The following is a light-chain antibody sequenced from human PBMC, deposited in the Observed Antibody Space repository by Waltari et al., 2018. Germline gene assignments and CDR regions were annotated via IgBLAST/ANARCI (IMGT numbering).Light chain of an antibody. CDR2: EVT. CDR3: SSHANTYNFAHVV. CDR1: SSDIGTYNY. V-gene: IGLV2-23*02. J-gene: IGLJ2*01. Sequence: QSALTQPASVSGSPGQSITISCTGTSSDIGTYNYVSWYQQLPGKAPKRMIYEVTKRPSGVSYRFPGSKSGNTASLTISGLRAEDEADYYCSSHANTYNFAHVVFGGGTKLTVL.